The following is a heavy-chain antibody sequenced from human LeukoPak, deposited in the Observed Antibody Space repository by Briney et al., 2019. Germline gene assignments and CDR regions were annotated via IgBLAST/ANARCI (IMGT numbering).Heavy chain of an antibody. V-gene: IGHV4-38-2*02. CDR2: IYHSGST. J-gene: IGHJ3*02. Sequence: SETLSLTCTVSGYFISSGYYWGWIRQPPGKGLEWIGSIYHSGSTYYNPSLKSRVTISVDTSKNQFSLKLSSVTAADTAVYYCARAPGHSYGYLDIWGQGTMVTVSS. CDR3: ARAPGHSYGYLDI. CDR1: GYFISSGYY. D-gene: IGHD5-18*01.